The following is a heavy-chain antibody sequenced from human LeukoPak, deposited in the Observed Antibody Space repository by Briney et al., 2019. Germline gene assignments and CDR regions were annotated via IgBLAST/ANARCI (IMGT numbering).Heavy chain of an antibody. V-gene: IGHV4-34*01. J-gene: IGHJ4*02. CDR1: GGSFSGYY. CDR2: INHSGST. D-gene: IGHD2-2*02. CDR3: ARICSSTSCYTSTTDY. Sequence: SETLSLTCAVYGGSFSGYYWSWIRQPPGKGLEWMGEINHSGSTNYNPSLKSRVTISVDTSKNQFSLKLSSVTAADTAVYYCARICSSTSCYTSTTDYWGQGTLVTVSS.